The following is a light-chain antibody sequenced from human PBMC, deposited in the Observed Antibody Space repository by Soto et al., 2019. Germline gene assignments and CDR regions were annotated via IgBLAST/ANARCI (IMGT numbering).Light chain of an antibody. V-gene: IGKV3-11*01. Sequence: EIVLTQSPVTLSLSPGERATLSCRASQSVSSYLAWYQQKPGQAPRLLIYDASNRATGIPARFSGSGSGTDLTLTIDNLEPEDFAVYYCQHRSNWPPITFGQGTRLEIK. CDR3: QHRSNWPPIT. J-gene: IGKJ5*01. CDR1: QSVSSY. CDR2: DAS.